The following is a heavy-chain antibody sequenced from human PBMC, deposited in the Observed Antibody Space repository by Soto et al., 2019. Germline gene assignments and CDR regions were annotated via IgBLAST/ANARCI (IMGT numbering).Heavy chain of an antibody. Sequence: LSLTCTVSGGSISSGDYYWSWIRQPPGKGLEWIGYIYYSGSTYYNPSLKSRVTISVDTSKNQFSLKLSSVTAADTAVYYCARDGSGDYNWFDPWGQGTLVTVSS. CDR3: ARDGSGDYNWFDP. CDR2: IYYSGST. D-gene: IGHD3-3*01. CDR1: GGSISSGDYY. J-gene: IGHJ5*02. V-gene: IGHV4-30-4*01.